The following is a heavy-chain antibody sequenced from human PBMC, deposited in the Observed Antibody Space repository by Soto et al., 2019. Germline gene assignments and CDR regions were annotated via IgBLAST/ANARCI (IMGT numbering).Heavy chain of an antibody. CDR2: IYSGGST. Sequence: SGGSLRLSCAASGFTVSSNYMSWVRQAPGKGLEWVSVIYSGGSTYYADSVKGRFTISRDNSKNTLYLQMNSLRAEDTAVYYCAKDFYDFWSGYYLDYWGQGTLVTVSS. J-gene: IGHJ4*02. D-gene: IGHD3-3*01. CDR1: GFTVSSNY. CDR3: AKDFYDFWSGYYLDY. V-gene: IGHV3-53*01.